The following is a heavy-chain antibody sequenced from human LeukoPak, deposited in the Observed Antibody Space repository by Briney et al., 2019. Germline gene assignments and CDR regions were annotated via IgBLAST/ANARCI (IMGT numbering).Heavy chain of an antibody. CDR2: INTNTGNP. CDR1: GYTFTSYA. CDR3: ASAGEAYGIKSYYYDSNYYFDY. D-gene: IGHD3-22*01. Sequence: AASVKVSCKASGYTFTSYAMNWVRQAPGQGLEWMGWINTNTGNPTYAQGFTGRFVFSLDTSVSTAYLQISSLKAEDTAVYYCASAGEAYGIKSYYYDSNYYFDYWGQGTLVTVSS. V-gene: IGHV7-4-1*02. J-gene: IGHJ4*02.